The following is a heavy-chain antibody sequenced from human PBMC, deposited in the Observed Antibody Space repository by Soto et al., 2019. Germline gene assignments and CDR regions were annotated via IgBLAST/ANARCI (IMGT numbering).Heavy chain of an antibody. CDR1: GFTFSSYG. D-gene: IGHD3-16*01. J-gene: IGHJ4*02. CDR2: IWYDGSNK. CDR3: AKDSHWGMISPTRDY. Sequence: GGSLRLSCAASGFTFSSYGMHWVRQAPGKGLEWVAVIWYDGSNKYYADSVKGRFTISRDNSKNTLLLQINRLRAEDTAIYYCAKDSHWGMISPTRDYWGQGTQVTVSA. V-gene: IGHV3-33*06.